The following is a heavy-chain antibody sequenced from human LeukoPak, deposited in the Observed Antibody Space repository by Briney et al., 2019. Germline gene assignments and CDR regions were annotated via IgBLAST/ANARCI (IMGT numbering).Heavy chain of an antibody. CDR1: GFTFNAFG. CDR2: IGTTSGAI. V-gene: IGHV3-48*01. J-gene: IGHJ4*02. D-gene: IGHD2-21*02. CDR3: ARFRTWGDKAFDY. Sequence: GGSLRLSCAASGFTFNAFGMNWVRKAPGKGLEWVSYIGTTSGAIYYADSVKGRFTISRDSAENSLYLQMNSLRAEDTAVYYCARFRTWGDKAFDYWGQGTLVTVSS.